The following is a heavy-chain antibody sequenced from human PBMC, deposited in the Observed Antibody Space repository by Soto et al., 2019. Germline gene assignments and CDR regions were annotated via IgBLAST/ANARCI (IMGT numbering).Heavy chain of an antibody. D-gene: IGHD1-26*01. CDR2: IYPGDSDT. CDR3: ARIVDNGRYSDY. Sequence: GESLKISCKGSGYNFDNNWVAWVRQMPGKGLEWMGRIYPGDSDTRYSPSFQGQVTISADKSISTAYVQWSSLKASDTAMYYCARIVDNGRYSDYWGQGTLVTVSS. J-gene: IGHJ4*02. CDR1: GYNFDNNW. V-gene: IGHV5-51*01.